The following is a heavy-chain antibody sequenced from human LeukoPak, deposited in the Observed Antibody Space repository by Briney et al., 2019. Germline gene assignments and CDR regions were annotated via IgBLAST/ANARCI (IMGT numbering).Heavy chain of an antibody. J-gene: IGHJ4*02. CDR2: ITASGSDT. Sequence: GGSLRLSCAASGFTFSINGMSWVRQPPGKGLEWVSSITASGSDTEYADSVKGRFTISRDNSKNTLYLQMNSLRAEDTAVYYCAKSGAPYTIFGVVTHPADYWGQGTPVTVSS. V-gene: IGHV3-23*01. CDR1: GFTFSING. CDR3: AKSGAPYTIFGVVTHPADY. D-gene: IGHD3-3*01.